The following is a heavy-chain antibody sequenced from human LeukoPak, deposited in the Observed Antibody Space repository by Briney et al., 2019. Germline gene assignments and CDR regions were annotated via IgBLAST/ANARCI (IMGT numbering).Heavy chain of an antibody. CDR2: IIPILGIA. V-gene: IGHV1-69*04. CDR3: ARERGGGWGYSSFFDY. CDR1: GGTFSSYT. Sequence: SVKVSCKASGGTFSSYTISWVRQAPGQGLEWMGRIIPILGIANYAQKFQGRVTTTADKSTSTAYMELSSLRSEDTAVYYCARERGGGWGYSSFFDYWGQGTLVTVSS. J-gene: IGHJ4*02. D-gene: IGHD6-19*01.